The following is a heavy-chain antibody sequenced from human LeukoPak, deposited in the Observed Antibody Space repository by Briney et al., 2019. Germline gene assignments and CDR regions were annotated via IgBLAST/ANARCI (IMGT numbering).Heavy chain of an antibody. Sequence: GGSLRLSCAASGFTFSSYEMSWVRQAPGKGLEWVSYISSSSSYTNYADSVKGRFTISRDNAKNSLYLQMNSLRAEDTAVYYCARDYYGSGSHHDAFDIRGQGTMVTVSS. V-gene: IGHV3-11*05. J-gene: IGHJ3*02. CDR1: GFTFSSYE. D-gene: IGHD3-10*01. CDR3: ARDYYGSGSHHDAFDI. CDR2: ISSSSSYT.